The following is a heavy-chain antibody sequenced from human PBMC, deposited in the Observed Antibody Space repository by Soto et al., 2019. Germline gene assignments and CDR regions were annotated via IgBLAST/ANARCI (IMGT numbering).Heavy chain of an antibody. Sequence: SENLSLTCTVSGGSISNYYWSWIRQPPGKGLEWIGYIYYSGSTNYNPSLKSRVTISVDTSKNQFSLKLNSVTAADTAVYYCARRGCSSAGCPYYFDYWGQGTLVTVSS. CDR1: GGSISNYY. CDR2: IYYSGST. CDR3: ARRGCSSAGCPYYFDY. D-gene: IGHD2-2*01. J-gene: IGHJ4*02. V-gene: IGHV4-59*01.